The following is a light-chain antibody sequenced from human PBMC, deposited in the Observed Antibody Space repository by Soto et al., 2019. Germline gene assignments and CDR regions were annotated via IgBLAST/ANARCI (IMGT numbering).Light chain of an antibody. CDR3: QQYGSSPTT. CDR1: QSVRSN. V-gene: IGKV3-20*01. J-gene: IGKJ1*01. CDR2: DAS. Sequence: EIVMTQSPVTLSVSPGERATLSCSASQSVRSNLAWYQQKPGQAPRLLIYDASSRATGIPDRFSVTGSGTDFTLTISRLEPEDVAMYYCQQYGSSPTTFGQGTKVDIK.